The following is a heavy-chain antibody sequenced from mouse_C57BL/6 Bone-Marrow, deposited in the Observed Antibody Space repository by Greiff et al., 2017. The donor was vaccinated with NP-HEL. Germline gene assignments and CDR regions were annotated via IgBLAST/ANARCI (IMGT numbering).Heavy chain of an antibody. CDR1: GYTFTSYW. CDR3: ARGGVYYGSSLYYFDD. V-gene: IGHV1-72*01. Sequence: QVQLKQPGAELVKPGASVKLSCKASGYTFTSYWMHWVKQRPGRGLEWIGRLDPNSGGTKYNEKFKSKATLTVDKPSSTAYMQLSSLTSEDSAVYYWARGGVYYGSSLYYFDDWGQGTTLTVSS. CDR2: LDPNSGGT. D-gene: IGHD1-1*01. J-gene: IGHJ2*01.